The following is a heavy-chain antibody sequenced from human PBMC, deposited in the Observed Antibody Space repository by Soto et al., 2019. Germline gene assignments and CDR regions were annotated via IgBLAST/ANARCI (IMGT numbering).Heavy chain of an antibody. D-gene: IGHD3-16*01. CDR2: ISAYNGNT. CDR3: ARHGRVGGATHYYYYGMDV. CDR1: GYTFTSYG. J-gene: IGHJ6*02. Sequence: ASVKVSCKXSGYTFTSYGISWVRQAPGQGLEWMGWISAYNGNTNYAQKLQGRVTMTTDTSTSTAYMELRSLRSDDTAVYYCARHGRVGGATHYYYYGMDVWGQGTTVTVSS. V-gene: IGHV1-18*01.